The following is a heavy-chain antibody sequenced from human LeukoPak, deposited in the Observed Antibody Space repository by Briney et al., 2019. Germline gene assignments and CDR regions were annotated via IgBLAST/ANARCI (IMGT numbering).Heavy chain of an antibody. J-gene: IGHJ6*02. CDR2: INPNGGRT. CDR3: ARDMSTRVTPISYAIDV. CDR1: ENTFTNYY. Sequence: GASVKVSCKASENTFTNYYMHWVRQAPGQGLEWLGLINPNGGRTSYAQNFQGRVTMTRDTSTTTVYLELSSLRSEDTAVYYCARDMSTRVTPISYAIDVWGQGTTVTVSS. V-gene: IGHV1-46*01. D-gene: IGHD4-23*01.